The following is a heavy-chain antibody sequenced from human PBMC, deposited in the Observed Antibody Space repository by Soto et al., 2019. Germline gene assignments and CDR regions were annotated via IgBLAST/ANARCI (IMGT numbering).Heavy chain of an antibody. CDR3: ARKPHISGSYLDYYYGMDV. CDR2: IYYSGST. CDR1: GGSISSYY. J-gene: IGHJ6*02. Sequence: SSETLSLTCTVSGGSISSYYWSWIRQPPGKGLEWIGYIYYSGSTNYNPSLKSRVTISVDTSKNQFSLKLSSVTAADTAVYYCARKPHISGSYLDYYYGMDVWGQGTTVTVSS. V-gene: IGHV4-59*08. D-gene: IGHD1-26*01.